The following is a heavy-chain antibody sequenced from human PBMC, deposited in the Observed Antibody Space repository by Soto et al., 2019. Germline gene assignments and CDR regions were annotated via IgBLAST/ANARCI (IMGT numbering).Heavy chain of an antibody. CDR1: GSTFSIYA. CDR3: AKLGLPVPGSEY. CDR2: IDSSGRST. Sequence: LRLSCAASGSTFSIYAMTWVRQAPGEGLEWVSSIDSSGRSTYYADSVRGRFTISRDNSKNTPCLQMNSLRAEDTAVYYCAKLGLPVPGSEYWGQGTLVTVSS. J-gene: IGHJ4*02. D-gene: IGHD2-2*01. V-gene: IGHV3-23*05.